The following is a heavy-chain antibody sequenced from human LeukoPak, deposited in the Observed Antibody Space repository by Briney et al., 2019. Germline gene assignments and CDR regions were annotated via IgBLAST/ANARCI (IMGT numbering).Heavy chain of an antibody. V-gene: IGHV1-18*01. CDR1: GYTFTSYG. Sequence: ASVKVSCKASGYTFTSYGISWVRQAPGQGLEWMGWISAYNGNTNYAQKLQGRVTMTTDTSTSTAYMELRGLRSDDTAVYYCARDPIWFGEDMFDYWGQGTLVTVSS. CDR3: ARDPIWFGEDMFDY. D-gene: IGHD3-10*01. J-gene: IGHJ4*02. CDR2: ISAYNGNT.